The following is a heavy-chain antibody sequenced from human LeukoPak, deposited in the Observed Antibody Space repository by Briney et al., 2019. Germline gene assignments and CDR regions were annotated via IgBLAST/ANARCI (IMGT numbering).Heavy chain of an antibody. J-gene: IGHJ6*03. CDR1: GYTFTSYD. CDR3: ARGLHSSSWWIHYYYYMDV. Sequence: GASVKVSCKASGYTFTSYDINWVRQATGQGLEWMGWMNPNSGNTGYAQKFQGRVTMTRNTSISTAYMELSSLRSEDTAVYYCARGLHSSSWWIHYYYYMDVWGKGTTVTVSS. V-gene: IGHV1-8*01. D-gene: IGHD6-13*01. CDR2: MNPNSGNT.